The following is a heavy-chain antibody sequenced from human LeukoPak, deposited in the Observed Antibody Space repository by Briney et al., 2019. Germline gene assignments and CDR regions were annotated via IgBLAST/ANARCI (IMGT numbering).Heavy chain of an antibody. V-gene: IGHV1-46*01. Sequence: GASVKVSCKASGYTFTSYYMHWVRQAPGQGLEWMGIINPSGGSTSYAQKFQGRVTMTRDTSTSTVYMELSSLRSEDTAGYYCARSVATILGDYWGQGTLVTVSS. J-gene: IGHJ4*02. CDR2: INPSGGST. D-gene: IGHD5-12*01. CDR3: ARSVATILGDY. CDR1: GYTFTSYY.